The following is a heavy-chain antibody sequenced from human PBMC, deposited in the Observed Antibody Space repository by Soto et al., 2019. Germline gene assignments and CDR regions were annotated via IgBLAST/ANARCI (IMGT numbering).Heavy chain of an antibody. CDR1: GFTFDDYA. V-gene: IGHV3-9*01. CDR2: ISWNSGSI. CDR3: AKDGITMVRGVIIVQDYGMDV. D-gene: IGHD3-10*01. Sequence: QPGGSLRLSCAASGFTFDDYAMHWVRQAPGKGLEWVSGISWNSGSIGYADSVKGRFTISRDNAKNSLYLQMNSLRAEDTALYYCAKDGITMVRGVIIVQDYGMDVWGQGTTVTVSS. J-gene: IGHJ6*02.